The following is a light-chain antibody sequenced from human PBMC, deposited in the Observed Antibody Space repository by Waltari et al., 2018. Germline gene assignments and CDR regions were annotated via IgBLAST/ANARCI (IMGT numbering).Light chain of an antibody. CDR2: EVS. Sequence: QSALTQPASVSGSPGQSITISCIGTSSDIGSYNLVAWYQQHPGKAPKLMIYEVSKWPSGVSNRFSGSKSGNTASLTTSGLQAEDEADYYCSSYAGSTTNVLFGGGTKLTVL. V-gene: IGLV2-23*02. J-gene: IGLJ2*01. CDR1: SSDIGSYNL. CDR3: SSYAGSTTNVL.